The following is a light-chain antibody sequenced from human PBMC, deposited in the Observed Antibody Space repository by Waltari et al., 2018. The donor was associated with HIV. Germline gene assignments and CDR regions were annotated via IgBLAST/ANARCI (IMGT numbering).Light chain of an antibody. CDR3: SSYAGSSMSYA. Sequence: QSALTQPPSASGSPGQSVSISCTGASSDVGAFKYVSCYPQHPGKAPKLLIYDGTEGPSGVPDRFSGSKSGNTASLTVSGLQAEDEAQYYCSSYAGSSMSYAFGTGTKVTVL. CDR1: SSDVGAFKY. CDR2: DGT. V-gene: IGLV2-8*01. J-gene: IGLJ1*01.